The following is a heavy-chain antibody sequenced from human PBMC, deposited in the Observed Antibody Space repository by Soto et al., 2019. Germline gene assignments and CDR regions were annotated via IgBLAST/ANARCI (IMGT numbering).Heavy chain of an antibody. J-gene: IGHJ6*02. CDR3: ARGVRASYGGRLSYSYYGMDV. Sequence: QVQLQQWGAGLLKPSETLSLTCAIYGGSFSDYYWGWIRQPPGKGLESIGEINHSGSTNYNPSLKNRVTMSVDTYKNQFSLKLSSVTAADTAVYYCARGVRASYGGRLSYSYYGMDVWGQGSTVTVSS. CDR1: GGSFSDYY. V-gene: IGHV4-34*01. D-gene: IGHD3-16*01. CDR2: INHSGST.